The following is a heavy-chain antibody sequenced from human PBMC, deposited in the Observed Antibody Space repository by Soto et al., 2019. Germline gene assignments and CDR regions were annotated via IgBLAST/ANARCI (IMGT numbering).Heavy chain of an antibody. CDR3: ARDRTGTNLGEYYYYGMDV. Sequence: GGSLRLSCAASGFTFSSYWMSWVRQAPGKGLEWVANIKQDGSEKYYVDSVKGRFTISRDNAKNSLYLQMNSLRAEDTAVYYCARDRTGTNLGEYYYYGMDVWGQGTTVTVSS. J-gene: IGHJ6*02. D-gene: IGHD1-1*01. CDR1: GFTFSSYW. V-gene: IGHV3-7*05. CDR2: IKQDGSEK.